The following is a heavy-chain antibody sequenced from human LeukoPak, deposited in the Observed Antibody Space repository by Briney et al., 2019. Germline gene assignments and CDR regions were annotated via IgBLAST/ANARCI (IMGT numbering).Heavy chain of an antibody. CDR3: ARYYCGADCYYFDY. V-gene: IGHV4-59*08. Sequence: PETLSLTCTVSGGSISGHFWSWIRQPPGKGLEWIGYIYYSGSTNYNPSLKSRVTISVDTSKNQFSLKLTSVTAADTAVYYCARYYCGADCYYFDYWGQGTRVTVSS. CDR1: GGSISGHF. CDR2: IYYSGST. J-gene: IGHJ4*02. D-gene: IGHD2-21*02.